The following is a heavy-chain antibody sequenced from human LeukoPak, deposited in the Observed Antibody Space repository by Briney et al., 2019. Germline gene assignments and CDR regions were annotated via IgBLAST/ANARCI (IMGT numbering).Heavy chain of an antibody. CDR3: ARSNYVFDL. J-gene: IGHJ2*01. D-gene: IGHD4-11*01. CDR1: GFTFSSYR. CDR2: ISSDWSTT. V-gene: IGHV3-74*01. Sequence: GGSLRLSCAASGFTFSSYRMHWVSQTPGKGLVWVSRISSDWSTTDYADSVRGRFTISRDNAKNTLYLQMNSLRVEDTAVYYCARSNYVFDLWGRGTLVTVSS.